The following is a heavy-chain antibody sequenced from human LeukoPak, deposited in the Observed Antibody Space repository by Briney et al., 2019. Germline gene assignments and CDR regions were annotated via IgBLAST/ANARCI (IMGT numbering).Heavy chain of an antibody. CDR2: ISYSGNT. CDR1: GGSISSYF. Sequence: SSETLSLTCTVSGGSISSYFWSWIRQPPGKGLEWIGYISYSGNTNYNPSLRSRVTISVDTSKNQLSLKLNSMTAADTAVYYCARDVPKYETSRWYGAFDYWGLGTLVTVSS. J-gene: IGHJ4*02. V-gene: IGHV4-59*01. CDR3: ARDVPKYETSRWYGAFDY. D-gene: IGHD6-13*01.